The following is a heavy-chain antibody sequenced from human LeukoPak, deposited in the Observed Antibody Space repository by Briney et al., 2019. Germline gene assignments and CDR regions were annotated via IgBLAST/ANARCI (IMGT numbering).Heavy chain of an antibody. CDR3: ARDGRYSYGPA. V-gene: IGHV3-74*01. D-gene: IGHD5-18*01. CDR2: INSDGSST. J-gene: IGHJ5*02. Sequence: GGSLRLSCAASGFTFSGSAMSWVRQAPGKGLVWVSRINSDGSSTSYADSVKGRFTISRDNAKNTLYLQMNSLRAEDTAVYYCARDGRYSYGPAWGQGTLVTVSS. CDR1: GFTFSGSA.